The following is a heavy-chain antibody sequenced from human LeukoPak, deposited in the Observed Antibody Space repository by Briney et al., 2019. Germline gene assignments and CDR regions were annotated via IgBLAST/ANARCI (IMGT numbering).Heavy chain of an antibody. CDR3: ARGGSSGLYYFDY. V-gene: IGHV3-30*03. J-gene: IGHJ4*02. Sequence: GGSLRLSCAASGFTFSSYGMHWVRQAPGKGLEWVAVISYDGSNKYYADSVKGRFTISRDNSKNTLYLQMNSLRAEDTAVYYCARGGSSGLYYFDYWGQGTLVTVSS. D-gene: IGHD3-22*01. CDR1: GFTFSSYG. CDR2: ISYDGSNK.